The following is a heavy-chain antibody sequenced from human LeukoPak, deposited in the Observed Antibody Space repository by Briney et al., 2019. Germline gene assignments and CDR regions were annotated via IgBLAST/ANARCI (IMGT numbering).Heavy chain of an antibody. D-gene: IGHD3-22*01. CDR1: GGSISSGGYS. CDR2: IYHSGST. Sequence: SETLSLTCAVSGGSISSGGYSWSWIRQPPGKGLEWIGYIYHSGSTYYNPSLKSRVTISVDRSKNQFSLKLSSVTAADTAVYYCARLNYHDSSGIDYWGQGTLVTVSS. CDR3: ARLNYHDSSGIDY. J-gene: IGHJ4*02. V-gene: IGHV4-30-2*01.